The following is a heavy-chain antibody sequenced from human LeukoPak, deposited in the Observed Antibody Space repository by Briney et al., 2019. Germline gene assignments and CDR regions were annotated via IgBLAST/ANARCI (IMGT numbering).Heavy chain of an antibody. CDR1: GGSISSSNW. Sequence: PSETLSLTCAVSGGSISSSNWWSWVRQPPGKGLEWIGEIYHSGSTNYNPSLKSRVTISVDTSKNQFSLKLSSVTAADTAVYYCARGGIVVVVAATRWFDPWGQGTLVTVSS. J-gene: IGHJ5*02. V-gene: IGHV4-4*02. D-gene: IGHD2-15*01. CDR2: IYHSGST. CDR3: ARGGIVVVVAATRWFDP.